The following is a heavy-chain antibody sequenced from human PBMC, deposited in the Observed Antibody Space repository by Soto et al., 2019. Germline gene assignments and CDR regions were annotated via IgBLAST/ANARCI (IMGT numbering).Heavy chain of an antibody. CDR1: GGTFSSYA. V-gene: IGHV1-69*13. CDR2: IIPIFGTA. Sequence: SVKVSCKASGGTFSSYAISWVRQAPGQGLEWMGGIIPIFGTANYAQKFQGRVTITADESTSTAYMELSSLRSEDTAVYYCARGDVLRFLEWLSHYGMDVWGQGTTVTVSS. J-gene: IGHJ6*02. CDR3: ARGDVLRFLEWLSHYGMDV. D-gene: IGHD3-3*01.